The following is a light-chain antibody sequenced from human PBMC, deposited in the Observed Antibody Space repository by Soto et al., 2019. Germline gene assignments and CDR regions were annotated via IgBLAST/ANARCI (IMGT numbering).Light chain of an antibody. V-gene: IGKV3-15*01. CDR1: QSVTSN. CDR2: GAS. J-gene: IGKJ1*01. Sequence: DIVMTQSPATLSVSPGERVTLSCRASQSVTSNLAWHQQKPGQAPRLLMYGASTRATDIPARFSGSGSGTEFTITITSLQSEDFAVYYCQQYNNWPRTFGQGTKVEIK. CDR3: QQYNNWPRT.